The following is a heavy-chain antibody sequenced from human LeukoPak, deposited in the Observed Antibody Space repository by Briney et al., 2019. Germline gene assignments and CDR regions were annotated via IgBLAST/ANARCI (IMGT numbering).Heavy chain of an antibody. J-gene: IGHJ4*02. CDR1: GFTFSDYY. CDR3: ARDQRRTYYYDSSGYGHFDY. V-gene: IGHV3-11*01. CDR2: ISSSGSTI. D-gene: IGHD3-22*01. Sequence: PGGSLRLSCAASGFTFSDYYMSWIRQAPGKGLEWVSYISSSGSTIYYADSVKSRFTISRDNAKNSLYLQMNSLRAEDTAVYYCARDQRRTYYYDSSGYGHFDYWGQGTLVTVSS.